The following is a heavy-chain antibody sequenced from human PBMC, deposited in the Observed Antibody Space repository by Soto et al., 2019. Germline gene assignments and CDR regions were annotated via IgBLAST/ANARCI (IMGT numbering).Heavy chain of an antibody. J-gene: IGHJ3*02. Sequence: GASVKVSCKASGYTFASNGISWVRQAPGQGLEWIGWISTYKGNTNYAQNLQGRVTLTRDTSTDTVYMEMRSLKSDDTAVYYCARDRAHGLDIRGQGTMVTVSS. V-gene: IGHV1-18*01. CDR1: GYTFASNG. CDR3: ARDRAHGLDI. CDR2: ISTYKGNT.